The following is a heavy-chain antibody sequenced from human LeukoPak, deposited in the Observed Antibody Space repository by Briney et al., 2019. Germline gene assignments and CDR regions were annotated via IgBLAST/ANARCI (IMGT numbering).Heavy chain of an antibody. CDR1: GGSISSGGYS. CDR2: IHHSGST. Sequence: SETLSLTCAVSGGSISSGGYSWSWIRQPPGKGLEWIGYIHHSGSTYYNPSLKSRVTISVDRSKNQFSLKLSSVTAADTAVYYCARGSDIVATIPGYWGQGTLVTVSS. CDR3: ARGSDIVATIPGY. V-gene: IGHV4-30-2*01. D-gene: IGHD5-12*01. J-gene: IGHJ4*02.